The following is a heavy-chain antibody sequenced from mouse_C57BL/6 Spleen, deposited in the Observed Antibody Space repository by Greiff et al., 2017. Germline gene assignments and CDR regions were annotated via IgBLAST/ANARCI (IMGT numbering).Heavy chain of an antibody. CDR2: ISSGSSTI. D-gene: IGHD2-5*01. CDR1: GFTFSDYG. J-gene: IGHJ1*03. V-gene: IGHV5-17*01. Sequence: EVQVVESGGGLVKPGASLKLSCAASGFTFSDYGMHWVRQAPAKGLEWVAYISSGSSTIYYADTVKGRFTISRDKDTNTLFLQMNSLRSEDTAMYYCARDSNYPYWYFDVWGTGTTVTVSS. CDR3: ARDSNYPYWYFDV.